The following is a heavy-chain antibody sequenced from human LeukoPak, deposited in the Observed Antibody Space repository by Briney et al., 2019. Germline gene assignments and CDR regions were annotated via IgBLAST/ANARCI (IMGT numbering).Heavy chain of an antibody. CDR3: ARYFGVVNWFDP. V-gene: IGHV1-8*01. J-gene: IGHJ5*02. CDR1: GYTFTSYG. Sequence: GASVKVSCKASGYTFTSYGINWVRQATGQGLEWMGWMNPNSGNTGYAQKFQGRVTTTRNTSISTAYMELSSLRSEDTAVYYCARYFGVVNWFDPWGQGTLVTVSS. CDR2: MNPNSGNT. D-gene: IGHD3-3*01.